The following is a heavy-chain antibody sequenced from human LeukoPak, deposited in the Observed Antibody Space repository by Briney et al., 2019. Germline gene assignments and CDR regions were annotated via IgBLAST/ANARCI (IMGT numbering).Heavy chain of an antibody. V-gene: IGHV4-4*07. J-gene: IGHJ4*02. Sequence: SETLSLTCTVSGGSLITYYWNWIRQPAGKGLEWIGRVYTNGGINYNPSLRSRLTVSVDTSKNQFSLSLSSVTAADTAVYYCASGSDSIGYSGGGILDYWGQGILVTVSS. CDR2: VYTNGGI. D-gene: IGHD6-19*01. CDR1: GGSLITYY. CDR3: ASGSDSIGYSGGGILDY.